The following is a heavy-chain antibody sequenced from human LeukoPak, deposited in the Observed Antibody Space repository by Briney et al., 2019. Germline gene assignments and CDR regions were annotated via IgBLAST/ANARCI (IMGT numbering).Heavy chain of an antibody. CDR3: ARELDYYDSITYSS. CDR2: ISSSSSYI. J-gene: IGHJ4*02. Sequence: GGSLRLSCAASGFTFSSYAMSWVRQAPGKGLEWVSAISSSSSYIYYADSVKGRFTISRDNAKNSLYLQMNSLRAEDTAVYYCARELDYYDSITYSSWGQGTLVTVSS. D-gene: IGHD3-22*01. CDR1: GFTFSSYA. V-gene: IGHV3-21*01.